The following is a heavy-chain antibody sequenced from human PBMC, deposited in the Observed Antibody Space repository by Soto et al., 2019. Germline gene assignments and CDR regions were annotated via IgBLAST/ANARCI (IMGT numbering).Heavy chain of an antibody. V-gene: IGHV3-23*01. CDR1: GFTFSSYV. CDR3: ARYDSSGSHTDY. J-gene: IGHJ4*02. Sequence: GSLRLSCAASGFTFSSYVMSWVRQAPGKGLEWVSGISGSGGTTYYADSVKGRFTISRNNSKNTLYLQMSSLRAEDTAVYYCARYDSSGSHTDYWGQGTLVTVSS. D-gene: IGHD3-22*01. CDR2: ISGSGGTT.